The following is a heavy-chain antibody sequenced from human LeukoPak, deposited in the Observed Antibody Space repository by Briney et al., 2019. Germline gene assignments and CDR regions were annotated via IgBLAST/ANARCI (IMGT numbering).Heavy chain of an antibody. Sequence: ASVKVSCKASGYTFTGYYMHWVRQAPGQGLEWMGWINPTSGGTNYAQKFQGRVTMTRDTSISTAYMELSRLRSDDTAVYYYAREGITIFGVVILYYHYYMDVWGKGTTVTVSS. CDR1: GYTFTGYY. CDR3: AREGITIFGVVILYYHYYMDV. CDR2: INPTSGGT. D-gene: IGHD3-3*01. J-gene: IGHJ6*03. V-gene: IGHV1-2*02.